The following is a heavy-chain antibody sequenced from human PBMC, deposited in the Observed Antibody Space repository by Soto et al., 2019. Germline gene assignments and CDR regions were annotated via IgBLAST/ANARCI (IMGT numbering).Heavy chain of an antibody. CDR2: IIPILGIA. CDR1: GYTFTSYY. CDR3: ARVGADPRAEYFQH. Sequence: SVKVSCKASGYTFTSYYMHWVRQAPGQGLECMGRIIPILGIANYAQKFQGRVTITADNSTSTAYMELSSLRSEDTAVYYCARVGADPRAEYFQHWGQGTLVTVSS. V-gene: IGHV1-69*04. J-gene: IGHJ1*01.